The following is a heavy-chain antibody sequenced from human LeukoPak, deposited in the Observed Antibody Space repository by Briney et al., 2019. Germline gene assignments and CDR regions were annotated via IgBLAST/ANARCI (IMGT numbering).Heavy chain of an antibody. CDR1: GYSFTNYW. CDR3: ARPPHTSSWYFFDF. V-gene: IGHV5-51*01. CDR2: IYPRDSDI. J-gene: IGHJ4*02. D-gene: IGHD6-13*01. Sequence: GESLNISCKTSGYSFTNYWIAWVRQMPGKGLEYMGIIYPRDSDIRYNPSFRGQVTISADKSISTAYLQWTSLKASDTAMYFCARPPHTSSWYFFDFWGQGTLVTVSS.